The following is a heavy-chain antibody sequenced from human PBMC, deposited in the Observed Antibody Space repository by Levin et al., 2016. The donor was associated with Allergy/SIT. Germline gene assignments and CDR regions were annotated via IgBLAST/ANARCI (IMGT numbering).Heavy chain of an antibody. CDR2: INHSGST. D-gene: IGHD4-17*01. V-gene: IGHV4-34*01. CDR3: ARVSLDYGDYPADY. Sequence: WIRQPPGKGLEWIGEINHSGSTNYNPSLKSRVTISVDTSKNQFSLKLTSVTAADTAVYYCARVSLDYGDYPADYWGQGTLVTVSS. J-gene: IGHJ4*02.